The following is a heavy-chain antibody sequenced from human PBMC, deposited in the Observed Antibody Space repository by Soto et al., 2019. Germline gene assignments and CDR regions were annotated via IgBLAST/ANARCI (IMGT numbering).Heavy chain of an antibody. CDR3: AQDRVQNYYYMDV. V-gene: IGHV3-23*01. CDR2: ISGTGGTT. Sequence: EVQLLESGGGLVQPGGSLRLSCAASGFTFSSYAMTWVRQAPGKGLEWVSTISGTGGTTYYADSVKGRFTVSRDNSKNTLYLQMNSLRAGDTAVYYCAQDRVQNYYYMDVWGKGTTVTVSS. CDR1: GFTFSSYA. J-gene: IGHJ6*03.